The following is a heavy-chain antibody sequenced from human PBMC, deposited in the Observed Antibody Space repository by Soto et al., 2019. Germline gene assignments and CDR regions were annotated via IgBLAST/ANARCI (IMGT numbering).Heavy chain of an antibody. CDR2: ISGLGGSI. V-gene: IGHV3-23*01. CDR3: SKSNGDTSERYFFDF. D-gene: IGHD2-8*01. CDR1: GFTFSSFS. Sequence: EVQLLESGGGLVQPGGSLRLSCAASGFTFSSFSLSWVRQAPGKGLEWVSGISGLGGSIYYADSVKGRFTISRDNSKNTLYLQMNSLRAEDTAVYYCSKSNGDTSERYFFDFWGQGTLVTVSS. J-gene: IGHJ4*02.